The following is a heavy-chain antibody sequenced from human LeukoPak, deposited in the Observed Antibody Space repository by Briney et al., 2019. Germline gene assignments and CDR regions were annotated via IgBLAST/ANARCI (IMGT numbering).Heavy chain of an antibody. J-gene: IGHJ5*02. CDR1: GFTFTSYG. V-gene: IGHV1-18*01. D-gene: IGHD2-2*01. CDR2: ISAYNGNT. CDR3: ARPYCSSTSCPPARSYNWFDP. Sequence: ASVKVSCKASGFTFTSYGFSWVRQAPGQGLEWMGWISAYNGNTNYAQKLQGRVTMTTDTSTSTAYMELRSLRSDDTAVYYCARPYCSSTSCPPARSYNWFDPWGQGTLVTVSS.